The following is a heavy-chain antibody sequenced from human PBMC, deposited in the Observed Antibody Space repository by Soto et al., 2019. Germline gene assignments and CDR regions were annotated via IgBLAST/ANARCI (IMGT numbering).Heavy chain of an antibody. J-gene: IGHJ4*02. CDR2: INPGDSDT. CDR3: AAHYIWGSDPIM. D-gene: IGHD3-16*02. V-gene: IGHV5-51*01. CDR1: GYTYTNYW. Sequence: PGESLKISCKGSGYTYTNYWFGWVRQMPGKGLEWMGIINPGDSDTTYSPSFQGQVTISADKSISTAYLQWSSLKAPDTAMYYCAAHYIWGSDPIMWGQGTLVTGSS.